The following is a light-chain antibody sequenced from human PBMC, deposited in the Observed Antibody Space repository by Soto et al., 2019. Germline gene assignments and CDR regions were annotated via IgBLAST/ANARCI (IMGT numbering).Light chain of an antibody. CDR1: QGISSY. Sequence: DIQLTQSPSFLSASVGDRVTITCRASQGISSYLAWYQQKPGKAPKLLIYAASTLQSGVSSRFCGSGSGTEFTLTVSSLQPEDFATYYCQQLNSYPYTFGRGTKVEIK. CDR2: AAS. J-gene: IGKJ2*01. V-gene: IGKV1-9*01. CDR3: QQLNSYPYT.